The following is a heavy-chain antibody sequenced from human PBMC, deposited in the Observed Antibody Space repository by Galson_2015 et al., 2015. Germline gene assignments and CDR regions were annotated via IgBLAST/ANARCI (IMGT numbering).Heavy chain of an antibody. J-gene: IGHJ4*02. D-gene: IGHD3-22*01. V-gene: IGHV4-34*01. Sequence: ATLSLTCAVYGGSFSGYYWRWIRQPPGKGLEWSGEINHSGSTNYNPSLKSRVTISVDTSKNQFSLKLSSVPAADTAVYYCARVTQDSSGFLPTDYFDYWGQGTPVTVSS. CDR1: GGSFSGYY. CDR3: ARVTQDSSGFLPTDYFDY. CDR2: INHSGST.